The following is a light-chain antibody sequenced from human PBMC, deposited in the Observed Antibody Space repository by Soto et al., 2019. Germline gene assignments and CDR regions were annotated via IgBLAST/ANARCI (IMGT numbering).Light chain of an antibody. CDR1: QSVSSY. J-gene: IGKJ3*01. V-gene: IGKV3-11*01. CDR3: QQRSNWPPA. CDR2: DAS. Sequence: EILFTQSPATLSLSPGERATLSCRASQSVSSYLAWYQQTPGQPPTILIYDASNRDTGIPARFSGSGSGTDFTLPISRLEPEDFEVYYCQQRSNWPPAFGPGTKVDIK.